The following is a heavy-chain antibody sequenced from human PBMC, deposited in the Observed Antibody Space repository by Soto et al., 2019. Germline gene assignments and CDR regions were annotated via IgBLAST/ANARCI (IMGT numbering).Heavy chain of an antibody. CDR2: IYWDDSK. Sequence: QITLKESGPTLVKPTQTLTLTCTFSGFSLTTDRVGVGWIRQPPGEALEWLAVIYWDDSKTYRPSLESRLTITKDTSQIQVALTMTNMDSLDTATYYCAHAYGGRSLYWGQGTLVTVSS. CDR1: GFSLTTDRVG. J-gene: IGHJ4*02. CDR3: AHAYGGRSLY. D-gene: IGHD1-26*01. V-gene: IGHV2-5*02.